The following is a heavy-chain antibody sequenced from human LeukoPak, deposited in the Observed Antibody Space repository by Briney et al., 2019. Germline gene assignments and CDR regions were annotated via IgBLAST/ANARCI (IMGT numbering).Heavy chain of an antibody. Sequence: SETLSLTCTVSGGSMSTYYWSWIRQPAGKGLEWIGRVYSSGSTNYNPSLKSRVTVSVDTSKNQFSLKLSSVTAADTAVYYCARRDSLFSAPFDYWGQGTLVTVSS. D-gene: IGHD2/OR15-2a*01. J-gene: IGHJ4*02. CDR3: ARRDSLFSAPFDY. CDR1: GGSMSTYY. V-gene: IGHV4-4*07. CDR2: VYSSGST.